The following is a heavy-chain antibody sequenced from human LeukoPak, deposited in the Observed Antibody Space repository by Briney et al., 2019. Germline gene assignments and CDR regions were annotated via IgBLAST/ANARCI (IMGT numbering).Heavy chain of an antibody. CDR3: ARGRGNSYQYFDY. V-gene: IGHV3-23*01. Sequence: GGSLRLSCAASGFTFSSYAMNWVRQAPGKGLEWVSAISGSGGSTYYADSVKGRFTISRDNPKNTLYLQMNSLRAEDTTVYYCARGRGNSYQYFDYWGQGTLVTVSS. D-gene: IGHD6-6*01. J-gene: IGHJ4*02. CDR2: ISGSGGST. CDR1: GFTFSSYA.